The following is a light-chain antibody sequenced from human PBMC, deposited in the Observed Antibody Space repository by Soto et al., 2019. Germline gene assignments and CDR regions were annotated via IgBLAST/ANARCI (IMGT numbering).Light chain of an antibody. V-gene: IGKV1-8*01. Sequence: IRMTQSPSSFSASTGDRVTITCRASQGISSFLAWYQQKSGKAPKLLMYAASTLQSGVPSRFSGSGSGTDFTLTISSLQSEDFATYYCQQYYLYTRPFGQGTKVDIX. CDR2: AAS. CDR1: QGISSF. J-gene: IGKJ1*01. CDR3: QQYYLYTRP.